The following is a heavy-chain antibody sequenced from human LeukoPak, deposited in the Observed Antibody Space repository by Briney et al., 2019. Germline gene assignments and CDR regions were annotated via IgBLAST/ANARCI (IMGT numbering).Heavy chain of an antibody. CDR3: AKMSGLYCSGGTCYIDY. D-gene: IGHD2-15*01. V-gene: IGHV3-30*02. J-gene: IGHJ4*02. Sequence: GGSLRLSCAASGFIFSNSGMYWVRQVPGKGLEWVAFIRDDGGDRYYADSVKGRFTVSRDNSKSTLYLQMNSLRVEDTAVYFCAKMSGLYCSGGTCYIDYWGQGNLVTVSS. CDR1: GFIFSNSG. CDR2: IRDDGGDR.